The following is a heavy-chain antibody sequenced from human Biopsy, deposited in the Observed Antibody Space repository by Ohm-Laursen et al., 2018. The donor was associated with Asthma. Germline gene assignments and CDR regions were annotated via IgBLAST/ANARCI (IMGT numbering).Heavy chain of an antibody. J-gene: IGHJ5*02. V-gene: IGHV3-23*01. CDR3: AKITTDRQKANNWFDP. CDR1: GFTFSNYG. CDR2: ISASGVRT. Sequence: SLRLSCAAFGFTFSNYGMHWVRQAPGKGLEWVSSISASGVRTFYADSVKGRFTVSRDSSRNTLYLQLSTLRVEDTAVYFCAKITTDRQKANNWFDPWGQGTLVTVSS. D-gene: IGHD3-22*01.